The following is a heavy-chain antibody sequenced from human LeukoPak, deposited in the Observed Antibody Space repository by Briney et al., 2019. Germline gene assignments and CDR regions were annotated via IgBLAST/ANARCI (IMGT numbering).Heavy chain of an antibody. Sequence: SETLSLTCTVSGGSISSSSYYWGWIRQPPGKGLEWIGSIYYSGSTYYNPSLKSRVTISVDTSKNQFSLKLSSVTAADTAEYYCARIDYYYYMDVWGKGTTVTVSS. CDR3: ARIDYYYYMDV. CDR1: GGSISSSSYY. V-gene: IGHV4-39*07. CDR2: IYYSGST. J-gene: IGHJ6*03.